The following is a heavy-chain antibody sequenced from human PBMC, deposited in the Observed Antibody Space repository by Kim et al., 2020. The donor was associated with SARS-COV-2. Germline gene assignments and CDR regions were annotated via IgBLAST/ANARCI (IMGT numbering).Heavy chain of an antibody. Sequence: SVKVSCKASGGTFSSYAISWVRPAPGQGLEWMGGIIPIFGTANYAQKFQGRVTITADESTSTAYMELSSLRSEDTAVYYCARAYYYGSGDFYYYYGMDVWGQGTTVTVSS. CDR1: GGTFSSYA. V-gene: IGHV1-69*13. CDR2: IIPIFGTA. J-gene: IGHJ6*02. CDR3: ARAYYYGSGDFYYYYGMDV. D-gene: IGHD3-10*01.